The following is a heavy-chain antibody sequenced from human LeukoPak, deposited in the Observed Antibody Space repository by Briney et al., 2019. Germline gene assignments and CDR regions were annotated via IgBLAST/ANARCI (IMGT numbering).Heavy chain of an antibody. D-gene: IGHD3-22*01. CDR2: IKQDGSEK. CDR1: GFTFSTYW. J-gene: IGHJ4*02. Sequence: GGSLRLSCAASGFTFSTYWMSWVRQAPGKGLEWVANIKQDGSEKYYVDSVKGRFTISRDNAKNSLYLQMNSLRAEDTAVYYCARIAFTEYYYDSSGYYYFAPFDYWGQGTLVTVSS. CDR3: ARIAFTEYYYDSSGYYYFAPFDY. V-gene: IGHV3-7*01.